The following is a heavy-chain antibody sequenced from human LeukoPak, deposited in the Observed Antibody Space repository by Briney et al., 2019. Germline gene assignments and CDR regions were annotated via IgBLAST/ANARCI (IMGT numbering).Heavy chain of an antibody. CDR3: AKEGTWDGNY. Sequence: QPGGSLRLSCAASGFTFSNYAMSWARQGPGKGLEWVSGISGSGGTTYYADSVKGRFTISRDNSKNTLYLQLNSLRTEDTAVYYCAKEGTWDGNYWGQGTLVTVSS. CDR2: ISGSGGTT. D-gene: IGHD1-26*01. CDR1: GFTFSNYA. V-gene: IGHV3-23*01. J-gene: IGHJ4*02.